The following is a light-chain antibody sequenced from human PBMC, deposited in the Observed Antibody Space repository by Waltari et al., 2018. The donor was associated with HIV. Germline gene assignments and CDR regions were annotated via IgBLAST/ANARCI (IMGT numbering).Light chain of an antibody. CDR3: QQTYSPPRYT. Sequence: DIQITQFPSSLSTSVGDRVVITCRTSQPIGTYLNWYQQIPGRGPKLLIYAATTLQSWVPSRFSASGSGTSFTLTSSRLQPEDFATYYCQQTYSPPRYTFGQGTKLEI. J-gene: IGKJ2*01. CDR1: QPIGTY. V-gene: IGKV1-39*01. CDR2: AAT.